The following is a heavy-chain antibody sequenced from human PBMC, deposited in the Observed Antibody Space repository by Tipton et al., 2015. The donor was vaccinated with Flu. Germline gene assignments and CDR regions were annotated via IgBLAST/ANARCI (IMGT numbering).Heavy chain of an antibody. CDR2: IFHTGTA. D-gene: IGHD4-11*01. CDR1: GDSIGSDYY. V-gene: IGHV4-38-2*01. J-gene: IGHJ5*02. Sequence: LRLSCSVSGDSIGSDYYWGWIRQPPGKGLEWIGNIFHTGTAYYNPSLKSRVTISIDTSKNQFSLKMKSVTAADKAVYYCVRRDYSNYVSDPKSWFDPWGQGTLVAVSS. CDR3: VRRDYSNYVSDPKSWFDP.